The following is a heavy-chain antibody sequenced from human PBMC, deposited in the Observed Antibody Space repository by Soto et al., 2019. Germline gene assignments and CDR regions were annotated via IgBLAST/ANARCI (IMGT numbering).Heavy chain of an antibody. CDR2: SSNSGTFT. J-gene: IGHJ4*02. CDR3: ARSGDNYNLLDY. CDR1: GFTFSDYY. V-gene: IGHV3-11*06. D-gene: IGHD1-1*01. Sequence: GGSLRLSWEASGFTFSDYYMSWIRQAPGKGLEWIAYSSNSGTFTKYADSVKGRFSISRDNAKNSLYLQINNLSGEDTATYFCARSGDNYNLLDYWGQGTPVTVSS.